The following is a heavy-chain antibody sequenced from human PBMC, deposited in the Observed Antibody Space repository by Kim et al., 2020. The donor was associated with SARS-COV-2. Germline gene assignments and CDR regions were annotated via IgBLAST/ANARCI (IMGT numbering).Heavy chain of an antibody. Sequence: KRYSPSLKSRLTITKDTSKNQVVLTMTNMDPVDTATYYCAHTLTSSGLDYWGQGTLVTVSS. CDR3: AHTLTSSGLDY. D-gene: IGHD3-22*01. V-gene: IGHV2-5*01. J-gene: IGHJ4*02. CDR2: K.